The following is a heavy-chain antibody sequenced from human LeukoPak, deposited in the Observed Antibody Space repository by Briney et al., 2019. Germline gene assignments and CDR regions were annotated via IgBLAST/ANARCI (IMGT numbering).Heavy chain of an antibody. CDR2: ISGSGSYT. D-gene: IGHD4-17*01. V-gene: IGHV3-23*01. J-gene: IGHJ4*02. Sequence: GGTLRLSCAASGFTFSSYGMSWVRQAPGKGLEWVSAISGSGSYTYYADSVKGRFTISRDNSKNTLYLQMNSLGAEDTAVYYCAKSPTVTTPGVFDYWGQGTLVTVSS. CDR1: GFTFSSYG. CDR3: AKSPTVTTPGVFDY.